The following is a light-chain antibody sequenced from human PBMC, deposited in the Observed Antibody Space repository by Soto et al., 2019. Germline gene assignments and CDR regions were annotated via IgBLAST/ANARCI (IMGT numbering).Light chain of an antibody. J-gene: IGKJ4*01. CDR3: QKYNSAPCT. CDR2: AAS. Sequence: DIQMTQSPSSLSASVGDRVTITCRASQGISNYLAWYQQKPGKVPKLLIYAASTLRSGVPSRFSGSGSGTDFTLTISSLQPEDVATYYCQKYNSAPCTFGGGTKVEIK. V-gene: IGKV1-27*01. CDR1: QGISNY.